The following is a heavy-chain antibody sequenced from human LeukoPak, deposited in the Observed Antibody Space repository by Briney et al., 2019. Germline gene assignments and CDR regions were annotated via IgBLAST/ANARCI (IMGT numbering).Heavy chain of an antibody. CDR2: INHSGST. D-gene: IGHD3-10*01. V-gene: IGHV4-34*01. J-gene: IGHJ4*02. Sequence: PSETLSLTCAVYGGSFSGYYWSWIRQPPGKGLEWIGEINHSGSTNYNPSLKSRVTISVDTSKNQFSLKLSSVTAADTAVYYCARGGLTMVRGVISFDYWGQGTLVTVSS. CDR1: GGSFSGYY. CDR3: ARGGLTMVRGVISFDY.